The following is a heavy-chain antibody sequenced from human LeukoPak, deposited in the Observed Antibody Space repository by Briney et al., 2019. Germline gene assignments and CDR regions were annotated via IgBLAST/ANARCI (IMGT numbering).Heavy chain of an antibody. J-gene: IGHJ4*02. CDR1: GYTFTTYS. D-gene: IGHD2-2*01. CDR2: MNPSSGTT. V-gene: IGHV1-46*01. CDR3: ARPRYCSTTTCLNLDY. Sequence: ASVKVSCKTSGYTFTTYSLHWVRQAPGQGLEWMGIMNPSSGTTTYGQKFQGRVTMTSDTSTRTAYMELSSLRSEDTAVYYCARPRYCSTTTCLNLDYWGQGTLVTVSS.